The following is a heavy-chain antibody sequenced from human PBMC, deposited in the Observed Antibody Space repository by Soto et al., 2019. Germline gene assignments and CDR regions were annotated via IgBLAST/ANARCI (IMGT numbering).Heavy chain of an antibody. CDR3: AREMYKTRGSPFDY. CDR1: GYPFTSDY. J-gene: IGHJ4*02. V-gene: IGHV1-46*01. Sequence: QVQLVQSGAEVKKPGASVKVSCKASGYPFTSDYVHWVRQAPGQGLEWMGFINPTDGSTSYAQQFQGRVTMTRDTSTSTVYVEVSSLRSEDTAFYYCAREMYKTRGSPFDYWGQGTLVTVSS. D-gene: IGHD3-16*01. CDR2: INPTDGST.